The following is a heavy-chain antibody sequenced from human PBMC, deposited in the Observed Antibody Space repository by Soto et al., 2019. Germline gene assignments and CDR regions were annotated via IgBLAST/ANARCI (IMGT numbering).Heavy chain of an antibody. Sequence: QVQLVQSGPEVKKPGASVKVSCKASGYTFTTYGISWVRQAPGQGLEWMGWISAYNGKTKYAQNFQGKVTMTTDTSTSTAYMELRSLRSDDTAVFYCATSDHEVPYHGMDVWGQGTTVTVSS. J-gene: IGHJ6*02. V-gene: IGHV1-18*04. CDR3: ATSDHEVPYHGMDV. CDR2: ISAYNGKT. D-gene: IGHD1-1*01. CDR1: GYTFTTYG.